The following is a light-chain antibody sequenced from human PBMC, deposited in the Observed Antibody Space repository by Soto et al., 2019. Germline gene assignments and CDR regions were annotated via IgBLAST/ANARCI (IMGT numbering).Light chain of an antibody. CDR1: QSVSTND. Sequence: EIVVTQSPGTLSVSPGERVTLSCRASQSVSTNDLLWYQQKPGQAPRLLIYATSNRATGIPDRFSGSGSGTDFTLTIRRLEPEDFAVYYCQQSGRSPYTFGQGTKLEIK. CDR3: QQSGRSPYT. CDR2: ATS. J-gene: IGKJ2*01. V-gene: IGKV3-20*01.